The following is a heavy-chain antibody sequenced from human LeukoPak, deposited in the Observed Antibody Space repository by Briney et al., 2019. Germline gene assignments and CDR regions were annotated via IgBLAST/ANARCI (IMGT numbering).Heavy chain of an antibody. D-gene: IGHD1-14*01. V-gene: IGHV5-51*01. CDR3: ARHDGSAYYYYMDV. Sequence: GESLKISCKGSGYSFTSYWSGWVRQMPGKGLEGMGIIYPVDSDNTYSPSFQGQVTISADKSISTAYLQWSSLKASDTAMYYCARHDGSAYYYYMDVWGKGTTVTVSS. CDR1: GYSFTSYW. CDR2: IYPVDSDN. J-gene: IGHJ6*03.